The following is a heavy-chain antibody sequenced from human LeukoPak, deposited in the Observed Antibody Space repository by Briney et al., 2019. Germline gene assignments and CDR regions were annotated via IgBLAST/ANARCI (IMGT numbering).Heavy chain of an antibody. Sequence: GASVKVSCKASGGTFSSYAISWVRQAPGQGLEWMGGIIPIFGTANYAQKFQGRVTITADKSTSTAYMELSSLRSEDTAVYYCASPPRGWQSEALDYWGQGTLVTVSS. D-gene: IGHD6-19*01. CDR2: IIPIFGTA. J-gene: IGHJ4*02. CDR1: GGTFSSYA. V-gene: IGHV1-69*06. CDR3: ASPPRGWQSEALDY.